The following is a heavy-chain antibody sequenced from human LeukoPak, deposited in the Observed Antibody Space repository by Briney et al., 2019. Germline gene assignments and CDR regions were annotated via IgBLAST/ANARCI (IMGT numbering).Heavy chain of an antibody. CDR3: ARSARRDGYGVDY. Sequence: SETLSLTCTVSGGSISSYYWSWIRQPPGKGLEWIGYIYYSGSTNYNPSLKSRVTISVDTSKNQFSLKLSSVTAADTAVYYCARSARRDGYGVDYWGQGTLVTVSS. V-gene: IGHV4-59*01. D-gene: IGHD5-24*01. J-gene: IGHJ4*02. CDR2: IYYSGST. CDR1: GGSISSYY.